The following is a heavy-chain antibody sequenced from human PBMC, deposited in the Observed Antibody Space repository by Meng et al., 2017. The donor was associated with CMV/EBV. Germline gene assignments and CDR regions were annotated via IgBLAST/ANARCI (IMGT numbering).Heavy chain of an antibody. CDR3: ARVYSGYGEYYFDY. J-gene: IGHJ4*02. V-gene: IGHV6-1*01. Sequence: LRLSCAISGDSVTSNSAAWNWIRQSPSRGLEWLGRTYYRSKWYNDYAVSVKSRITINPDTSKNQFSLQLNSVTPEDTAVYYCARVYSGYGEYYFDYWGQGTLVTVSS. D-gene: IGHD5-12*01. CDR1: GDSVTSNSAA. CDR2: TYYRSKWYN.